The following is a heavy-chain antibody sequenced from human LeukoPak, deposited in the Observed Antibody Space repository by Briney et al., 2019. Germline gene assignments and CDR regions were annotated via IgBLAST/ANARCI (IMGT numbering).Heavy chain of an antibody. V-gene: IGHV3-73*01. CDR1: GFPFCGSA. D-gene: IGHD3-9*01. J-gene: IGHJ2*01. Sequence: GGSLRLSCAASGFPFCGSAMHWVRQASGKGLEWVGRIRREANSYAIAYAASVKGRFSISRDDSKNTAYLQMHSLKTEDTAVYYCTRHNLDWGSYWYFDLWGRGTLVTVSS. CDR2: IRREANSYAI. CDR3: TRHNLDWGSYWYFDL.